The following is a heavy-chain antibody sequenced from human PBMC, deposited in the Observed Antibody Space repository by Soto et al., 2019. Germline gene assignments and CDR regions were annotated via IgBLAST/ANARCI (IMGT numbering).Heavy chain of an antibody. J-gene: IGHJ4*02. D-gene: IGHD5-12*01. CDR2: IYHSGST. CDR3: AGGATTDYFDY. V-gene: IGHV4-30-2*01. Sequence: SETLSLTCAVSGGSISSGGYSWSWIRQPPGKGLEWIGYIYHSGSTYYNPSLKSRVTISVDRSKNQFSLKLSSVTAADTAVYYCAGGATTDYFDYWGQGTLVTVSS. CDR1: GGSISSGGYS.